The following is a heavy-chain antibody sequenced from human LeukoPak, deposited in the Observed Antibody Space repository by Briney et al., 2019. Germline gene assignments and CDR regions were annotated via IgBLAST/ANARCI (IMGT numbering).Heavy chain of an antibody. CDR3: ATEHSGWYPPTRPFDY. V-gene: IGHV4-39*01. Sequence: SETLSLTCTVSGGSISSSSYYWGWIRQPPGKGLEWIGSIYYSGSTYYNPSLKSRVTISVDTSKNQFSLKLSSVTAADTAVYYCATEHSGWYPPTRPFDYWGQGTLFTVSS. CDR2: IYYSGST. J-gene: IGHJ4*02. CDR1: GGSISSSSYY. D-gene: IGHD6-19*01.